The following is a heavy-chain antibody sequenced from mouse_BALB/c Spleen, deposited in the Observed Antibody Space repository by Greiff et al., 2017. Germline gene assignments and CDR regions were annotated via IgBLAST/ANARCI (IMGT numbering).Heavy chain of an antibody. Sequence: QVQLQQPGAELVRPGASVKLSCKASGYPFTSYWINWVKQRPGQGLEWIGNIYPSDSYTNYNQKFKDKATLTVDKSSSTAYMQLSSPTSEDSAVYYCTRGGGRDYFDYWGQGTTLTVSS. V-gene: IGHV1-69*02. CDR1: GYPFTSYW. CDR2: IYPSDSYT. CDR3: TRGGGRDYFDY. J-gene: IGHJ2*01.